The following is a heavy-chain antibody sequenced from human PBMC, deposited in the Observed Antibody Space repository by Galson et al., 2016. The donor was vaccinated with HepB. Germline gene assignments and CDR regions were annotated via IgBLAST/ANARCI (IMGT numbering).Heavy chain of an antibody. J-gene: IGHJ4*02. CDR3: AKYPNLEWLSTFHY. V-gene: IGHV3-23*01. D-gene: IGHD3-3*01. Sequence: SLRLSCAASGFTFSSYAMAWVRQAPGKGLEWVSSLSGNGGDTYYADSVKGRFTISRDNSKNTLYLQMNSLRAEDTAVYYCAKYPNLEWLSTFHYWGQGTLVNVSS. CDR1: GFTFSSYA. CDR2: LSGNGGDT.